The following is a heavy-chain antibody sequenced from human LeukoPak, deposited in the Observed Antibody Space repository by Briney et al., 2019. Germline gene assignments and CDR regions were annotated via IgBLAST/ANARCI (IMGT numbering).Heavy chain of an antibody. CDR3: ARTPQLLNWFDP. D-gene: IGHD2-2*01. CDR2: INHSGST. CDR1: GGSFSGYS. J-gene: IGHJ5*02. V-gene: IGHV4-34*01. Sequence: SETLSLTCAVYGGSFSGYSWTWIRQPPGKGLEWIGEINHSGSTNYNPSLKSRVTISVDTSKNQFSLKLSSVTAADTAVYYCARTPQLLNWFDPWGQGTLVTVSS.